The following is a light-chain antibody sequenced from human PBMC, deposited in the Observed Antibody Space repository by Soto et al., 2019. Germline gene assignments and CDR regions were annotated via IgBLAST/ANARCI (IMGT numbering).Light chain of an antibody. V-gene: IGKV4-1*01. CDR3: QQYSASLT. CDR2: WAS. J-gene: IGKJ4*01. Sequence: DIALTQSPDSLAVSLGERATINCKSSQSVLYSYNNKNYLAWYQQKAGQPPKLLFYWASTRASGVPDRFSGSGSGTDFTLTISSLQAEDVAVYYCQQYSASLTFGGGTKVDIK. CDR1: QSVLYSYNNKNY.